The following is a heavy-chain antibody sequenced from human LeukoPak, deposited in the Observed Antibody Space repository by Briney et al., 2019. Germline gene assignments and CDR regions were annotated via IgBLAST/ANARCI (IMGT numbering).Heavy chain of an antibody. Sequence: PGGSPRLSCGASGFTFSNYWMTWVRQAPGKGLEWVANINQDGSAKYYVGSVKGRFTISRDNAKNSLYLQMNSLRVDDTAVYHCATDSFSISSISLPGADAFDIWGQGTMVTVSS. V-gene: IGHV3-7*01. D-gene: IGHD3-3*02. CDR3: ATDSFSISSISLPGADAFDI. CDR1: GFTFSNYW. J-gene: IGHJ3*02. CDR2: INQDGSAK.